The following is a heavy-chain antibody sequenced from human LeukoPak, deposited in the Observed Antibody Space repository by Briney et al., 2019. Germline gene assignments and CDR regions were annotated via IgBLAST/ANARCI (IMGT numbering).Heavy chain of an antibody. V-gene: IGHV1-69*04. Sequence: GASVKVSCKASGGTFSSYAISWVRQAPGQGLEWMGRIIPILGIANYAQKFQGRVTITADKSTSTAYMELSSLRSEDTAVYHCASEGRLRSNNYYFDYWGQGTLVTVSS. CDR2: IIPILGIA. CDR3: ASEGRLRSNNYYFDY. J-gene: IGHJ4*02. CDR1: GGTFSSYA. D-gene: IGHD5-12*01.